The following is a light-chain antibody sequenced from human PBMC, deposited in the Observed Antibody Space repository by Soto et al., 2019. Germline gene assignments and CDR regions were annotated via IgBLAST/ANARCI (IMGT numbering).Light chain of an antibody. CDR1: ESVSSY. CDR3: QQRDNWPPTYT. J-gene: IGKJ2*01. Sequence: EIVLTQSPATLSLSPGERATLSCRASESVSSYLAWYQLKPGQAPRLLIYAASNRAAGVPVRFSGSGSGTDFTLTISSLEPEDFAIYYCQQRDNWPPTYTFGQGTKLEIK. CDR2: AAS. V-gene: IGKV3-11*01.